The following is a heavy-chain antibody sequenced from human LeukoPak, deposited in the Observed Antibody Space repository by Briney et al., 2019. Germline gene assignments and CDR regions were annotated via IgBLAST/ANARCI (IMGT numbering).Heavy chain of an antibody. Sequence: ASVKVSCKASGYTFTNYYMHWVRQAPGQGLEWMGWISAYNGNTNYAQKLQGRVTMTTDTSTSTAYMELRSLRSDDTAVYYCARWYYDYVWGSYPNDYWGQGTLVTVSS. D-gene: IGHD3-16*02. V-gene: IGHV1-18*04. CDR2: ISAYNGNT. J-gene: IGHJ4*02. CDR1: GYTFTNYY. CDR3: ARWYYDYVWGSYPNDY.